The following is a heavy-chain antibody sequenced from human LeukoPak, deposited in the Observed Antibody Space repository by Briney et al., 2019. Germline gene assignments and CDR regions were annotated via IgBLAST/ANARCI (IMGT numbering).Heavy chain of an antibody. CDR2: FDPEDGET. Sequence: ASVKVSCKVSGYTLTELSMHWVRQAPGKGLEWMGGFDPEDGETIYAQKFQGRVTMTEDTSTDTAYMELSSLRSEDTAVYYCATMPPNMITFGGVIVERWFDPWGQGTLVTVSS. CDR3: ATMPPNMITFGGVIVERWFDP. D-gene: IGHD3-16*02. V-gene: IGHV1-24*01. J-gene: IGHJ5*02. CDR1: GYTLTELS.